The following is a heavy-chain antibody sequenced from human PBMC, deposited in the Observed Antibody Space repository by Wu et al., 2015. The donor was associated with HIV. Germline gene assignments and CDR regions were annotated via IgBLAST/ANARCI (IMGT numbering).Heavy chain of an antibody. CDR2: ITPIFQTA. CDR3: ARDADGIVGAKIGRYFDV. Sequence: QVQLVQSGAEVKKPGSSVKVSCKGSGGTFSSYAISWVRQAPGQGLEWMGGITPIFQTAKYAQKFQGRVTITRDESTSTAYMEVSSLRSDDTAVYYCARDADGIVGAKIGRYFDVWGRGSLVRVSS. CDR1: GGTFSSYA. V-gene: IGHV1-69*05. J-gene: IGHJ2*01. D-gene: IGHD1-26*01.